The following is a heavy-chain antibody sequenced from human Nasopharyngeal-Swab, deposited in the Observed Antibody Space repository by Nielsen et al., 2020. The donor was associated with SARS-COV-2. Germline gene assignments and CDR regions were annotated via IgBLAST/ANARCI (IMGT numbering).Heavy chain of an antibody. V-gene: IGHV6-1*01. CDR2: TYYRSKWYN. D-gene: IGHD6-19*01. J-gene: IGHJ5*02. CDR3: ARIAVAGHNWFDP. Sequence: WIRQSPSRGLEWLGRTYYRSKWYNDYAVSVKSRITINPDTSKNQFSLQLNSETPEDTAVYYCARIAVAGHNWFDPWGQGTLVTVSS.